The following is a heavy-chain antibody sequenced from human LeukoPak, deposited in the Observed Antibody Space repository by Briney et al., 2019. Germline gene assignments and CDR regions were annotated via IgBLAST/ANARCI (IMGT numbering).Heavy chain of an antibody. CDR2: IRFDGSTK. Sequence: HSGGSLRLSCAASGFTFSSYGMHWVRQAPGKGLEWMAFIRFDGSTKYVDSVKGRFTISRDNSKNTLYLQMNSLRAEDTAVYYCAKDPRISGWYGYFDYWAREPWSPSPQ. CDR3: AKDPRISGWYGYFDY. V-gene: IGHV3-30*02. D-gene: IGHD6-19*01. J-gene: IGHJ4*02. CDR1: GFTFSSYG.